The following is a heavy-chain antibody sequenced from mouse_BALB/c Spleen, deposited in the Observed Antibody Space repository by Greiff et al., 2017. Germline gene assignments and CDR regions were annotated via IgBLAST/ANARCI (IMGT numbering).Heavy chain of an antibody. D-gene: IGHD3-1*01. CDR3: AREGLRAMDY. V-gene: IGHV1-87*01. J-gene: IGHJ4*01. Sequence: VQLQQSGAELARPGASVKLSCKASGYTFTSYWMQWVKQRPGQGLEWIGAIYPGDGDTRYTQKFKGKATLTADKSSNTAYMQLSSLASEDSAVYYSAREGLRAMDYWGQGAPDTVSS. CDR2: IYPGDGDT. CDR1: GYTFTSYW.